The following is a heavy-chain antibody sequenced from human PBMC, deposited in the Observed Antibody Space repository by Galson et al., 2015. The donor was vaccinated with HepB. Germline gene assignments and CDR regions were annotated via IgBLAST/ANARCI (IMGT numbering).Heavy chain of an antibody. Sequence: SLRLSCAASGFTFSSYAMHWVRQAPGKGLEWVAVISYDGSNKYYADSVKGRFTISRDNSKNTLYLQMNSLRAEDTAVYYCAREKGYSHYYYGMDVWGQGTTVTVSS. J-gene: IGHJ6*02. CDR2: ISYDGSNK. CDR1: GFTFSSYA. D-gene: IGHD2-21*01. CDR3: AREKGYSHYYYGMDV. V-gene: IGHV3-30*04.